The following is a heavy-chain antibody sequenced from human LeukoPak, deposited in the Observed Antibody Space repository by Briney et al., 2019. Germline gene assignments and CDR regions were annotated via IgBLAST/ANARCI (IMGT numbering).Heavy chain of an antibody. Sequence: PSETLSLTCSVSGGSISIYYWTWIRQPPGKGLEWIAYINYSGSTNYNPSLKSRVTISVDTSKNHFSLTLSSVTAADTAVYYCARFGGPHAFDIWGQGTMVTVSS. CDR3: ARFGGPHAFDI. D-gene: IGHD3-3*01. CDR1: GGSISIYY. V-gene: IGHV4-59*01. CDR2: INYSGST. J-gene: IGHJ3*02.